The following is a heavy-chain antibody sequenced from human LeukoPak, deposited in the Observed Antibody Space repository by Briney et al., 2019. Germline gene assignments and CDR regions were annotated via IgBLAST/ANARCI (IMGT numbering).Heavy chain of an antibody. V-gene: IGHV3-23*01. J-gene: IGHJ4*02. D-gene: IGHD5-18*01. Sequence: GGSLRLSCAASGFTFSSYAMSWVRQAPGKGLEWVSAISGSGGSTYYADSVKGWFTISRDNSKNTLYLQMNSLRAEDTAVYYCAKSPATWIQLWLGDFDYWGQGTLVTVSS. CDR1: GFTFSSYA. CDR2: ISGSGGST. CDR3: AKSPATWIQLWLGDFDY.